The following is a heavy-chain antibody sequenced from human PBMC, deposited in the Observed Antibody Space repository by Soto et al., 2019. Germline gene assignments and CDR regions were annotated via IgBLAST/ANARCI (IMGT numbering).Heavy chain of an antibody. CDR3: ARELGGAIDF. V-gene: IGHV4-39*01. D-gene: IGHD1-26*01. Sequence: PSETLSLTCTVSGGSISRSAYFWGWVRQPPGKGLDWIGTIYYSGSTLYKPSLKSRVAIFVDTSKNQFSLHLNSVTAADTAVYYCARELGGAIDFWGLGTLVTVSS. J-gene: IGHJ4*02. CDR1: GGSISRSAYF. CDR2: IYYSGST.